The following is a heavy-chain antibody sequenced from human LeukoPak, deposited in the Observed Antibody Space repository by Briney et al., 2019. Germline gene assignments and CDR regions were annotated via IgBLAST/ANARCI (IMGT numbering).Heavy chain of an antibody. V-gene: IGHV4-38-2*01. J-gene: IGHJ4*02. CDR2: IYHSGST. Sequence: SETLSLTCAVSGYSISSGYYWGWIRQPPGKGLEWIGSIYHSGSTYYNPSLKSRVTISVDTSKNQFSLKLSSVTAADTAVYYCARGEYGLFDYWGQGTLVTVSS. D-gene: IGHD2/OR15-2a*01. CDR1: GYSISSGYY. CDR3: ARGEYGLFDY.